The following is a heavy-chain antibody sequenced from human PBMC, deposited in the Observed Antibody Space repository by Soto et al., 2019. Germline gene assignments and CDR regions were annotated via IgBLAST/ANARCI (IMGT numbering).Heavy chain of an antibody. Sequence: QLQLQESGPGLVKTSETLSLTCTVSGGSISSSSYYWGCIRQHPGKGLEWIGSIYYGGSTYYNPSLMRRVTVSVDTSKNQFSLKLSSVTAADTAVYYCARQLGGGDYVDYWGQGTLVTVSS. V-gene: IGHV4-39*01. CDR2: IYYGGST. D-gene: IGHD2-15*01. CDR1: GGSISSSSYY. CDR3: ARQLGGGDYVDY. J-gene: IGHJ4*02.